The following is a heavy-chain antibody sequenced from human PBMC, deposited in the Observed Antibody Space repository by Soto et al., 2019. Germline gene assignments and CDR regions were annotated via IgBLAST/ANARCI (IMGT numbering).Heavy chain of an antibody. CDR1: GVTFNTYA. CDR2: VSYDGSNK. V-gene: IGHV3-30*04. D-gene: IGHD2-15*01. Sequence: QVQLVQSGGGVVQPGRSLTLSCAASGVTFNTYAMHWVRQAPGKGLEWVAIVSYDGSNKYYADSVKGRFTNSRDNSKSTLNLQMNSVRAEDTAVYYCAKDRGRYCSGARCYLFDSWGQGTLVTVSS. J-gene: IGHJ4*02. CDR3: AKDRGRYCSGARCYLFDS.